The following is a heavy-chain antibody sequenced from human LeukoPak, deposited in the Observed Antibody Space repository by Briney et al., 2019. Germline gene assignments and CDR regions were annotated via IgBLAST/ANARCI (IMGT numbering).Heavy chain of an antibody. Sequence: SETLSLTYTVSGGSISSGGYSWSWIRQPPGKDLEWIGYIYHSGNTYYNPSLKSRVTISVDRSKNQFSLKLTSVTAADTAVYYCARHDGYYDSSGSLDAFDVWGQGTMVTVSS. CDR1: GGSISSGGYS. CDR3: ARHDGYYDSSGSLDAFDV. V-gene: IGHV4-30-2*01. CDR2: IYHSGNT. J-gene: IGHJ3*01. D-gene: IGHD3-22*01.